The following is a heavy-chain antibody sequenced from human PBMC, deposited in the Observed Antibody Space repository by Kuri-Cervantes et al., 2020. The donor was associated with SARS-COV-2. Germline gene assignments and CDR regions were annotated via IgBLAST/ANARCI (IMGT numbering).Heavy chain of an antibody. CDR3: ARKGGYDSSGYYSRGFDY. CDR1: GFTVSSNY. CDR2: IYSGGST. Sequence: GGSLRLSCAASGFTVSSNYMSWVRQAPGKGLEWVSVIYSGGSTYYADSVKGRFTISRDNAKNSLYLQMSSLRAEDTAVYYCARKGGYDSSGYYSRGFDYWGQGTLVTVSS. V-gene: IGHV3-53*01. D-gene: IGHD3-22*01. J-gene: IGHJ4*02.